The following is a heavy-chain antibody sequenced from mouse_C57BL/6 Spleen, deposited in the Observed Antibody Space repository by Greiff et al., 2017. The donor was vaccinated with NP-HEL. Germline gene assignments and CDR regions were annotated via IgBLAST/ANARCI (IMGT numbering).Heavy chain of an antibody. Sequence: QVQLQQSGAELVRPGTSVKVSCKASGYAFTNYLIEWVKQRPGQGLAWIGVINPGSGGTNYNEKFKGKATLTADKSSSTAYMQLSSLTSEDSAVYFCARDYGSIFDYWGQGTTLTVSS. V-gene: IGHV1-54*01. CDR2: INPGSGGT. D-gene: IGHD1-1*01. CDR3: ARDYGSIFDY. CDR1: GYAFTNYL. J-gene: IGHJ2*01.